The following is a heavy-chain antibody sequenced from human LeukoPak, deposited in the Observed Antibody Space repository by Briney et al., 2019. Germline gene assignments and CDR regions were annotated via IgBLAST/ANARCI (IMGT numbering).Heavy chain of an antibody. Sequence: GASVKVSCKASGYTFTSYDINWVRQATGQGLEWMGWMNPNSGNAGYAQKFQGRVTMTRNTSISTAYMELSSLRSEDTAVYYCASRGGYRSYYYYYMDVWGKGTTVTVS. J-gene: IGHJ6*03. CDR2: MNPNSGNA. V-gene: IGHV1-8*01. D-gene: IGHD3-22*01. CDR3: ASRGGYRSYYYYYMDV. CDR1: GYTFTSYD.